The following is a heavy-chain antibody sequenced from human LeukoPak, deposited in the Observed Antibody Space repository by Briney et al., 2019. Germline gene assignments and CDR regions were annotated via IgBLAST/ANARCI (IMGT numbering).Heavy chain of an antibody. V-gene: IGHV3-13*01. J-gene: IGHJ6*03. D-gene: IGHD1-1*01. Sequence: PGGSLRLSCAASGFTFSSFDMHWVRQPTGQGLEGVSTIGTASDTYYPGSVEGRFTLSRDNAKNSLYLQMNSLTAGDTAVYYCARGPPRGKYYYMDVWGNGTTVTVPS. CDR1: GFTFSSFD. CDR2: IGTASDT. CDR3: ARGPPRGKYYYMDV.